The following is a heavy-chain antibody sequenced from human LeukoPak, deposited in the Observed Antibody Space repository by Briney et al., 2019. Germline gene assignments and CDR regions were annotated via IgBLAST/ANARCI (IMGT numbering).Heavy chain of an antibody. V-gene: IGHV3-23*01. Sequence: GGSLRLSCAASGFTFSSYVMSWVRQAPGKGLEWVSGISGSGDSTYYADSVKGRFTISRDNSKNTLYLQMNSLRVEDTAAYHCAKVRVPSGWFNSDYWGQGTLVTVSS. CDR3: AKVRVPSGWFNSDY. D-gene: IGHD6-19*01. J-gene: IGHJ4*02. CDR2: ISGSGDST. CDR1: GFTFSSYV.